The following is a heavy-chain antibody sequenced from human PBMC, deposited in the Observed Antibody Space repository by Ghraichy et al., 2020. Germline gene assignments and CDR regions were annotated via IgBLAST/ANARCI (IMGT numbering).Heavy chain of an antibody. Sequence: GGSLRLSCAASGFTFSSYGMHWVRQAPGKGLEWVAVIWYDGSNKYYADSVKGRFTISRDNSKNTLYLQMNSLRAEDTAVYYCARGFKLVVITYDAFDIWGQGTMVTVSS. CDR1: GFTFSSYG. CDR2: IWYDGSNK. V-gene: IGHV3-33*01. CDR3: ARGFKLVVITYDAFDI. J-gene: IGHJ3*02. D-gene: IGHD3-22*01.